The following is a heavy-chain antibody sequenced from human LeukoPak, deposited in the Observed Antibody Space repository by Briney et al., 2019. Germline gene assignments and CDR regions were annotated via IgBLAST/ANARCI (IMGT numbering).Heavy chain of an antibody. V-gene: IGHV3-21*01. CDR1: GFTFSGYD. Sequence: GGSLRLSCAASGFTFSGYDMNWVRQAPGKGLEWVSSISGSSSYIYYADSMRGRFTISRDNGKNSLYLQMNSLRAEDTAVYFCARGSSNVAARNNWFDPWGQGTLVTVSS. J-gene: IGHJ5*02. CDR3: ARGSSNVAARNNWFDP. CDR2: ISGSSSYI. D-gene: IGHD6-6*01.